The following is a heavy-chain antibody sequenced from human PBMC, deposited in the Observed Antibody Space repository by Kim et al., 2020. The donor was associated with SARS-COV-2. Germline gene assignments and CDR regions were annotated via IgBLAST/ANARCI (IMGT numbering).Heavy chain of an antibody. CDR3: ARDRSPAWFDP. V-gene: IGHV4-59*01. J-gene: IGHJ5*02. CDR2: T. Sequence: TKYNPSLKGRVTISVDTSKNQFSLILRSATAADTALYYCARDRSPAWFDPWGQGTLVTVSS.